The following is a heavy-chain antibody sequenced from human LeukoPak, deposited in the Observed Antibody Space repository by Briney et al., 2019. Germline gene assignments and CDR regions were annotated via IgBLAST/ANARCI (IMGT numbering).Heavy chain of an antibody. CDR2: IYTSGST. J-gene: IGHJ4*02. V-gene: IGHV4-4*07. CDR3: ARATQQLVPYYFDY. D-gene: IGHD6-13*01. Sequence: PSETLSLTCTVSGGSISSYYWSWLRQPAGKGLEWVGRIYTSGSTNYNPSLKSRVTMSVDTSKNQFSLKLSSVTAADTAVYYCARATQQLVPYYFDYWGQGTLVTVSS. CDR1: GGSISSYY.